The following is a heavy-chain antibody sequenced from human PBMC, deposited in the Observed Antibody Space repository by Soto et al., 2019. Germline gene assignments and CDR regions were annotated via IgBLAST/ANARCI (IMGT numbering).Heavy chain of an antibody. CDR3: AHVVVVRATSFSFYYLDV. Sequence: QITLKESGPTLGTPTQTLTLTCTVSGFSLSTSGVGVGWIRRPPGKALEWLALIKWDDDKRYSPSLRSRLTITKDTSKNQVVLTMTNIDPLDTATYYCAHVVVVRATSFSFYYLDVWGKGTTVTVSS. V-gene: IGHV2-5*02. CDR1: GFSLSTSGVG. D-gene: IGHD2-15*01. CDR2: IKWDDDK. J-gene: IGHJ6*03.